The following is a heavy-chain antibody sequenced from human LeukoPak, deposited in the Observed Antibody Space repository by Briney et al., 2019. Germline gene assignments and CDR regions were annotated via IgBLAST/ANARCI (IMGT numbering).Heavy chain of an antibody. CDR1: GGSISSGGYY. CDR3: ARSGIAAGGWFDP. CDR2: IYHSGST. J-gene: IGHJ5*02. V-gene: IGHV4-30-2*01. Sequence: PSETLSLTCTVSGGSISSGGYYWSWIRQPPGKGLEWIGYIYHSGSTYYNPSLKSRVTISVDRSKNQFSLKLSSVTAADTAVYYCARSGIAAGGWFDPWAREPWSPSPQ. D-gene: IGHD6-13*01.